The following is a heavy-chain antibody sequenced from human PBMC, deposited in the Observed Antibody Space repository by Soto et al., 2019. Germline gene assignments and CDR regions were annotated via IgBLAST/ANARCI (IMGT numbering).Heavy chain of an antibody. Sequence: SGPTLVNPTQTLTLTCTFSGFSLSTSGMCVSWIRQPPGKALEWFALIDWDDDKYYSTSLKTRLTISKDTSKNQVVLTMTNMDPVDTATYYCARGDHDYGDYKWDYWGQGTLVTVSS. J-gene: IGHJ4*02. V-gene: IGHV2-70*01. CDR1: GFSLSTSGMC. CDR2: IDWDDDK. CDR3: ARGDHDYGDYKWDY. D-gene: IGHD4-17*01.